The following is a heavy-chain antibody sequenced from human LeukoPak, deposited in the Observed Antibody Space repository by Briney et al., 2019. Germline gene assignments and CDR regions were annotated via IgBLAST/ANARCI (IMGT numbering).Heavy chain of an antibody. J-gene: IGHJ4*02. V-gene: IGHV1-18*01. CDR3: ARDRGDSSGAY. CDR1: GYTFTTYG. D-gene: IGHD6-19*01. Sequence: ASVKVSCKASGYTFTTYGFSWVRQAPGQGLEWMGYIKSYTKYAENFQDRFTMTTDTSTNTAYMELRSLTSDDTAVYYCARDRGDSSGAYWGQGTLVTVSS. CDR2: IKSYT.